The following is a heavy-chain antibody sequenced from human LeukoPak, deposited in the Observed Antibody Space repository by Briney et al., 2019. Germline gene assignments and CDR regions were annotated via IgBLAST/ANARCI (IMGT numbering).Heavy chain of an antibody. J-gene: IGHJ6*02. CDR3: ASGITIFEPHYGMDV. D-gene: IGHD3-3*01. V-gene: IGHV3-23*01. CDR2: ISIGGGTT. CDR1: GFMFSNYV. Sequence: GGSLRLSCGASGFMFSNYVMNWVRQAPGKGLEWVSTISIGGGTTFYADSVKGRFTISRDNSKNTLHLQMNSLRAEDTAVYYCASGITIFEPHYGMDVWGQGTTVTVSS.